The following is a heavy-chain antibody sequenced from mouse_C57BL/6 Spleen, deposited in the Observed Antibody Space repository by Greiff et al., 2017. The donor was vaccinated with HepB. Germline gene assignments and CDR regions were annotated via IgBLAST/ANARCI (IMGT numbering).Heavy chain of an antibody. CDR3: ARQDSSGRYYYAMDY. V-gene: IGHV1-55*01. J-gene: IGHJ4*01. Sequence: QVQLQQPGAELVKPGASVKMSCKASGYTFTSYWITWVKQRPGQGLEWIGDIYPGSGSTNYNEKFKSKATLTVDTSSSTAYMQLSSLTSEDSAVYYCARQDSSGRYYYAMDYWGQGTSVTVSS. CDR1: GYTFTSYW. CDR2: IYPGSGST. D-gene: IGHD3-2*02.